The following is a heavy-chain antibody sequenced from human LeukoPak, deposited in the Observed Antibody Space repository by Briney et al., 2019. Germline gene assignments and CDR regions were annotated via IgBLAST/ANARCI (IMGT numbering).Heavy chain of an antibody. CDR1: GYTFNTCG. Sequence: ASVKVSCKTCGYTFNTCGISWVRQAPGHGLEWMGWISGNNGETNNAREVQGRVIMTIDTSTSTAYMELSSLTSDDTAVYYCARDCRDTSSGYHFDSWGQGTLVSVSS. CDR3: ARDCRDTSSGYHFDS. J-gene: IGHJ4*02. V-gene: IGHV1-18*04. CDR2: ISGNNGET. D-gene: IGHD6-13*01.